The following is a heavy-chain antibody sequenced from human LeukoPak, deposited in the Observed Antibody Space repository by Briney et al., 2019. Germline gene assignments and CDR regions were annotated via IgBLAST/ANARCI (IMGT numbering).Heavy chain of an antibody. Sequence: QSSETLSLTCSVSGGSISSYYWSWIRQPAGKGLEWIGRIYTSGSTNYNPSLKSRVTMSVDTSKNQFSLKLTSVTAADTAVYYCARYSYGYNWFDPWGQGTLVTVSS. CDR1: GGSISSYY. CDR3: ARYSYGYNWFDP. V-gene: IGHV4-4*07. J-gene: IGHJ5*02. CDR2: IYTSGST. D-gene: IGHD5-18*01.